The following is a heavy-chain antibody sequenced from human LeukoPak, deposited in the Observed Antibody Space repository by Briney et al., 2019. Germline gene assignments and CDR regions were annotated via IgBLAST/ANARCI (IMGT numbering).Heavy chain of an antibody. CDR1: GVTFSSYG. Sequence: PGGSLRLSCAASGVTFSSYGMSWVRQAPGKGLEWVSAISGSGGSTYYADSVKGRFTISRDNSKNTLYLQMNSLRAEDTAVYYCAKVESSGWYRYFDLWGRGTLVTVSS. CDR2: ISGSGGST. V-gene: IGHV3-23*01. J-gene: IGHJ2*01. CDR3: AKVESSGWYRYFDL. D-gene: IGHD6-19*01.